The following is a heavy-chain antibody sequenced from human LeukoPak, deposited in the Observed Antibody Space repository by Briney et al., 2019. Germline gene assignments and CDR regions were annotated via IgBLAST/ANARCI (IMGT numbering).Heavy chain of an antibody. D-gene: IGHD6-19*01. J-gene: IGHJ4*02. CDR2: IYYSGST. CDR3: ARGKLAVPGYYFDY. CDR1: GGSISSYY. Sequence: PSETLSLTCTVSGGSISSYYWSWIRQPPGKGLEWIGYIYYSGSTNYNPSLKSRVTISVDTSKNQFSLKLSSVTAADTAVYYCARGKLAVPGYYFDYWGQGTLVTVSS. V-gene: IGHV4-59*01.